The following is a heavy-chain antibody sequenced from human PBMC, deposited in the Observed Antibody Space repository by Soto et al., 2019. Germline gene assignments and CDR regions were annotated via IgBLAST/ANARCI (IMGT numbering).Heavy chain of an antibody. CDR1: GFSLSTSGVG. J-gene: IGHJ4*02. CDR2: IYWDDDK. CDR3: APINVYYDFWSGYPEGAPSFDY. V-gene: IGHV2-5*02. D-gene: IGHD3-3*01. Sequence: SGPTLVKPTQTLTLTCTFSGFSLSTSGVGVGWIRQPPGKALEWLALIYWDDDKRYSPSLKSRLTITKDTSKNQVVLTMTNMDPVDTATYYCAPINVYYDFWSGYPEGAPSFDYWGQGTLVTVSS.